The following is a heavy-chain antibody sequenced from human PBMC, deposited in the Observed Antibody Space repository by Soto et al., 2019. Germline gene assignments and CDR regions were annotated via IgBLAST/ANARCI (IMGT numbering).Heavy chain of an antibody. Sequence: SETLSLTCAVSGYSISSSNWWGWIRQPPGKGLEWIGYIYYSGSTYYNPSLKSRVTMSVDTSKNQFSLKLSSVTAVDTAVYYCARLYSSGWSERDYGMDVWGQGTTVTAP. CDR2: IYYSGST. V-gene: IGHV4-28*01. J-gene: IGHJ6*02. D-gene: IGHD6-19*01. CDR1: GYSISSSNW. CDR3: ARLYSSGWSERDYGMDV.